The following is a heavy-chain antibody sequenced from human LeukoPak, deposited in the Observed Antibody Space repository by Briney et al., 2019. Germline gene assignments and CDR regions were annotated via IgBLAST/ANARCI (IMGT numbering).Heavy chain of an antibody. CDR1: GFTVSSNY. V-gene: IGHV3-53*05. CDR2: IYSGGST. J-gene: IGHJ6*02. Sequence: GGSLRLSCAASGFTVSSNYMSWVRQAPGKGLEWVSVIYSGGSTYYADSVKGRFTISRDNSKNTLYLQMNSLRAEDTAVYYCARRMVRGVIGYYYYYGMDVWGQGTTVTVSS. D-gene: IGHD3-10*01. CDR3: ARRMVRGVIGYYYYYGMDV.